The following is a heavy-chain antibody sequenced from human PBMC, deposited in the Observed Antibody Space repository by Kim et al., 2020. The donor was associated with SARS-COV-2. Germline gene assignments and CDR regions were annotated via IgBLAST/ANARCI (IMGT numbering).Heavy chain of an antibody. V-gene: IGHV1-69*04. Sequence: QQFQGRVTITADKSTSTAYMELSSLRSEDTAVYYCARETTDDYGSKTGDYWGQGTLVTVSS. D-gene: IGHD4-17*01. CDR3: ARETTDDYGSKTGDY. J-gene: IGHJ4*02.